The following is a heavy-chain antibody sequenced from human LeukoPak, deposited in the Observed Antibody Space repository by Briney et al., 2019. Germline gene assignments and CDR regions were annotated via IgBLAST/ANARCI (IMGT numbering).Heavy chain of an antibody. CDR2: ISAYNGNT. J-gene: IGHJ6*03. CDR1: GYTFTSYG. D-gene: IGHD2/OR15-2a*01. Sequence: ASVKVSCKASGYTFTSYGISWVRQAPGQGLEWMGWISAYNGNTNYAQKLQGRVTMTIDTSTSTAYMELRSLRSEDTAVYYCGILFSEQRQYYYYMDVWGKGTTVTVSS. V-gene: IGHV1-18*01. CDR3: GILFSEQRQYYYYMDV.